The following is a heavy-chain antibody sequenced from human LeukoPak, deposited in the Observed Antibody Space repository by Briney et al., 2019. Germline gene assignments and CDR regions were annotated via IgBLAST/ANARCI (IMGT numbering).Heavy chain of an antibody. CDR2: INPNSGGT. CDR1: GYTFTDYY. Sequence: ASVKVSCKTSGYTFTDYYIHWVRQAPGQGLDWMGWINPNSGGTYYARKFQGRVTMTRDTSISTAYMELRSLRSDDTAVYYCARDQGDCSSTSCLSLNFDYWGQGTLVTVSS. CDR3: ARDQGDCSSTSCLSLNFDY. D-gene: IGHD2-2*01. J-gene: IGHJ4*02. V-gene: IGHV1-2*02.